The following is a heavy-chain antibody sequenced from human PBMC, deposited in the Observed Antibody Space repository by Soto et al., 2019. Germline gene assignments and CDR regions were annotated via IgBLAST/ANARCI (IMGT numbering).Heavy chain of an antibody. CDR1: GGTFSSYT. CDR2: IIPILGIA. CDR3: ARGSPLIYVGYCSSTSCPHP. J-gene: IGHJ5*02. D-gene: IGHD2-2*01. V-gene: IGHV1-69*02. Sequence: SVKVSCKASGGTFSSYTISWVRQAPGQGLEWMGRIIPILGIANYAQKFQGRVTITADKSTSTAYMELSSLRSEDTAVYYCARGSPLIYVGYCSSTSCPHPWGQGTLVTVSS.